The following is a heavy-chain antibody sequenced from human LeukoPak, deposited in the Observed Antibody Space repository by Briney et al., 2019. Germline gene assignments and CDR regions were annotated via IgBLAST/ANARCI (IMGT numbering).Heavy chain of an antibody. D-gene: IGHD6-19*01. CDR2: IMEDGSVQ. CDR3: ARELAPLRAVADSYAFDI. CDR1: GFTFSKTW. J-gene: IGHJ3*02. V-gene: IGHV3-7*01. Sequence: QPGGSLRLSCAASGFTFSKTWMSWVRQAPGKGLEWVACIMEDGSVQKYVDSVKGRFTISRDNSKNTLYLQMNSLRAEDTAVYYCARELAPLRAVADSYAFDIRGQGTMVTVSS.